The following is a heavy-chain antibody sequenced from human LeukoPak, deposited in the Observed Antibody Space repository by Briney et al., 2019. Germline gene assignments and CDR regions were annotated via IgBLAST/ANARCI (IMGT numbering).Heavy chain of an antibody. CDR1: GGTFSSYA. J-gene: IGHJ3*02. D-gene: IGHD6-19*01. V-gene: IGHV1-69*04. CDR3: ARIKYSSGWDDDAFDI. Sequence: ASVKVSCKASGGTFSSYAISWVRQAPGQGLEWMGRIIPLLGIANYAQKFQGRVTITADKSTVTAYMEMSSLRSEDTAVYYCARIKYSSGWDDDAFDIWGQGTMVTVSS. CDR2: IIPLLGIA.